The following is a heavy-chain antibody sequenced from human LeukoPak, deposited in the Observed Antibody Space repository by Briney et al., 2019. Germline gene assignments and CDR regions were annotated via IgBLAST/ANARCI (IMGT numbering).Heavy chain of an antibody. CDR1: GGSISSYY. J-gene: IGHJ4*02. Sequence: PSETLSLTCTVSGGSISSYYWSWIRQPAGKGLEWIGRIYTSGSTNYNPSLKSRVTMSVDTSKNQFSLKLSSVTAADTAVYYCARAAIAAPTLYFDYWGQGTLVTVSS. V-gene: IGHV4-4*07. CDR2: IYTSGST. D-gene: IGHD6-6*01. CDR3: ARAAIAAPTLYFDY.